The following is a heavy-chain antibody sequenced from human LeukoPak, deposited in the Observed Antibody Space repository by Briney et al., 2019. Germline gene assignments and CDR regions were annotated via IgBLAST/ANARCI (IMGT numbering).Heavy chain of an antibody. CDR3: GGYYGSGSYYSYYYYMDV. CDR1: GGTFSSYA. J-gene: IGHJ6*03. D-gene: IGHD3-10*01. V-gene: IGHV1-69*06. Sequence: VASVKVSCKASGGTFSSYAISWVRQAPGQGLEWMGGIIPIFGTANYAQKFQGRVTITADKSTSTAYMELSSLRSEDTAVYYCGGYYGSGSYYSYYYYMDVWGKGTTVAVSS. CDR2: IIPIFGTA.